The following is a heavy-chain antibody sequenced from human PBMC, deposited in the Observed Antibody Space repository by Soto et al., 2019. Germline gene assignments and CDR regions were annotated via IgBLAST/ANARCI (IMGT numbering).Heavy chain of an antibody. CDR1: ELTFSTSW. CDR3: ARGNIAVAVRGLFDC. CDR2: INTDGSDV. Sequence: EVQLVESGGGLVQPRGSLRLSCIASELTFSTSWMHWVRQAPGKGPVWISRINTDGSDVTYADSVKGRFAVSRDNAKNTLSLQMNRLRVEDTAVYFCARGNIAVAVRGLFDCWGQGTLVTVSS. V-gene: IGHV3-74*03. J-gene: IGHJ4*02. D-gene: IGHD6-19*01.